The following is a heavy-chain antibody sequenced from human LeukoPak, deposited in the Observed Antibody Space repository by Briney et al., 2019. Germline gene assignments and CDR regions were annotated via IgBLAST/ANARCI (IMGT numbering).Heavy chain of an antibody. Sequence: PGGSLRLSCAASGFTFSSYGMHWVRQAPGKGLEWVAFIRYDGSNKYYADSVKGRFTISRDNAKNSLFLQMNSLRAEDTAVYYCARDHHHRVWDSYYYYMDVWGKGTTVTISS. CDR1: GFTFSSYG. V-gene: IGHV3-30*02. CDR2: IRYDGSNK. D-gene: IGHD2-8*01. J-gene: IGHJ6*03. CDR3: ARDHHHRVWDSYYYYMDV.